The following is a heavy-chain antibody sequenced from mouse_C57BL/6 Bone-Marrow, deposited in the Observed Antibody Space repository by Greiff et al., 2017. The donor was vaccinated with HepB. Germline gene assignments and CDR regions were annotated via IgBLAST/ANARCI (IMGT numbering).Heavy chain of an antibody. D-gene: IGHD2-1*01. J-gene: IGHJ3*01. CDR2: IDPETGGT. CDR1: GYTFTDYE. Sequence: VQLQQSGAELVRPGASVTLSCKASGYTFTDYEMHWVKQTPVHGLEWIGAIDPETGGTAYNQKFKGKAILTADKSSSTAYMELRSLTSEDSAVYYCTRKGNYWFADWGQGTLVTGSA. V-gene: IGHV1-15*01. CDR3: TRKGNYWFAD.